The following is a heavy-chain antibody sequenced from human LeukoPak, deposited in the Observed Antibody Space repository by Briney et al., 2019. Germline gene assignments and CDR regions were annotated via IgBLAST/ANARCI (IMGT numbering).Heavy chain of an antibody. J-gene: IGHJ5*02. CDR3: ARDSGSGGP. D-gene: IGHD6-19*01. CDR2: IKPDGSEK. CDR1: GFTFSNYW. V-gene: IGHV3-7*01. Sequence: GGSLRLSCAASGFTFSNYWMSRVRQAPGKGLEWVAHIKPDGSEKNYVDSVKGRFTLFRDDAKNSVYLQMNSLRVEDTAVYYCARDSGSGGPWGQGTPVTVSS.